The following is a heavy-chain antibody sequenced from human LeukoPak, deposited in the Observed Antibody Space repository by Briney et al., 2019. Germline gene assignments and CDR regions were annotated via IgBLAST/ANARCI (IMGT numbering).Heavy chain of an antibody. Sequence: PSETLSLTCTVSGGSISSYYWSWIRQPPGKGLEWIGYIYYSGSTNYNPSLKSRVTISVDTSKNQFSLKLSSVTAADAAVYYCATAVKGWFDPWGQGTLVTVSS. CDR1: GGSISSYY. D-gene: IGHD6-19*01. J-gene: IGHJ5*02. CDR3: ATAVKGWFDP. V-gene: IGHV4-59*01. CDR2: IYYSGST.